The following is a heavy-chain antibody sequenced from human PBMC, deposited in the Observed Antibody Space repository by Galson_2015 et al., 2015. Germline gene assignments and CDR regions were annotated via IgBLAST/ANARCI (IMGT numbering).Heavy chain of an antibody. CDR2: IEEDGSEK. CDR1: RFTFSSYW. J-gene: IGHJ4*02. V-gene: IGHV3-7*01. CDR3: ARDRWSSYGSGSYYSFDY. Sequence: SLRLSCAASRFTFSSYWMSWVRQAPGKGLEWVANIEEDGSEKYYVDSVKGRFTISRDNARNSLYLQMTSLRVEDTAVYYCARDRWSSYGSGSYYSFDYWGQGTLVTVSS. D-gene: IGHD3-10*01.